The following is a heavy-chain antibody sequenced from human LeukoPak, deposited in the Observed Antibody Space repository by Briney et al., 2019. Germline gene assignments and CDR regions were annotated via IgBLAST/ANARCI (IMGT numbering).Heavy chain of an antibody. CDR2: IYYSGST. CDR3: ARESRTMSSSWSYDAFDI. CDR1: GGSISSYY. V-gene: IGHV4-59*01. J-gene: IGHJ3*02. D-gene: IGHD6-13*01. Sequence: SETLSLTCTVSGGSISSYYWSWIRQPPGKGLEWIGYIYYSGSTNYNPSLKSRVTISVDTSKNQFSLKLSSVTAADTAVYYCARESRTMSSSWSYDAFDIWGQGTMVTVSS.